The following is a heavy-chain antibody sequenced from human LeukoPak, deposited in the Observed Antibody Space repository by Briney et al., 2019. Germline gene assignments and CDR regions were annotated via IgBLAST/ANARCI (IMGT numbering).Heavy chain of an antibody. D-gene: IGHD4-23*01. CDR3: ARGGGNSADIDY. Sequence: SETLSLTCTVSGGSISSYYWSWIRQPPGKGPEWIGYIYYSGSTNYNPSLKSRVTISVDTSKNQFSLKLSSVTAADTAVYYCARGGGNSADIDYWGQGTLVTVSS. V-gene: IGHV4-59*01. CDR1: GGSISSYY. CDR2: IYYSGST. J-gene: IGHJ4*02.